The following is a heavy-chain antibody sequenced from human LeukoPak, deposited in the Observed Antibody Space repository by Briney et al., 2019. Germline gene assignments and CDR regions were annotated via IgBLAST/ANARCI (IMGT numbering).Heavy chain of an antibody. CDR2: INPHSGDT. J-gene: IGHJ4*02. CDR3: AKDMRSRGYSGYDCFDY. Sequence: ASVKVSCKASRYAFTGYYMHWVRQAPGQGLEWMGWINPHSGDTNYAQKFQGRVTMTRDTSTSTAYMEVSRLRSDDTAVYYCAKDMRSRGYSGYDCFDYWGQGTLVTVSS. D-gene: IGHD5-12*01. CDR1: RYAFTGYY. V-gene: IGHV1-2*02.